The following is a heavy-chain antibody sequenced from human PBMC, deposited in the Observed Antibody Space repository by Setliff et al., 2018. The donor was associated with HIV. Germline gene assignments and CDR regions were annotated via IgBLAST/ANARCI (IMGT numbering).Heavy chain of an antibody. CDR2: ISSSSSYI. J-gene: IGHJ4*02. V-gene: IGHV3-21*01. CDR3: ASWEPGVTDFDY. CDR1: GFTLSSYS. Sequence: PGGSLRLSCAASGFTLSSYSMNWVRQAPGKGLEWVSSISSSSSYIYYADSVKGRFTISRDNAKNSLYLQMNSLRAEDTAVYYCASWEPGVTDFDYWGQGTLVTVSS. D-gene: IGHD1-26*01.